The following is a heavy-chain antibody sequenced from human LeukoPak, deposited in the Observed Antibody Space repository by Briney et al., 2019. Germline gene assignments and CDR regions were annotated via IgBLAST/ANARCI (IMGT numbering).Heavy chain of an antibody. J-gene: IGHJ4*02. CDR3: ARGLLEATTSYFDY. D-gene: IGHD1-26*01. V-gene: IGHV3-30*03. CDR2: TSYDGSNE. Sequence: GGSLRLSCAASGFTFTSYGMHWVRQAPGKGLEWVAVTSYDGSNEYYADSVKGRFTIFRDNSKNTLSLQMNSLRPEDTAVYYCARGLLEATTSYFDYWGQGTLVTVSS. CDR1: GFTFTSYG.